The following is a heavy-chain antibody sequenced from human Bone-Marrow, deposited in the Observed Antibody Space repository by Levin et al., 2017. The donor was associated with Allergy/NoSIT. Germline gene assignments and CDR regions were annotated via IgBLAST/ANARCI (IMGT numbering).Heavy chain of an antibody. Sequence: GESLKISCAASGFTFSEFAMHWVRQAPGKGLDWVAVISHEGSSENYADSVKGRFTISRDNSKNTLYLQMNSLRAEEPAVYYCGKRAPLVRAAEQEYYYSTRMDVWGQGTTVTVYS. CDR2: ISHEGSSE. CDR1: GFTFSEFA. V-gene: IGHV3-30*18. CDR3: GKRAPLVRAAEQEYYYSTRMDV. J-gene: IGHJ6*02. D-gene: IGHD2/OR15-2a*01.